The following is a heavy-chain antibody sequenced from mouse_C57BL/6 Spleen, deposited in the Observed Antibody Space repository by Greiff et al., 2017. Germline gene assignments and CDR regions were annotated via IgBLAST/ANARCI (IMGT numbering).Heavy chain of an antibody. CDR1: GYAFSSSW. J-gene: IGHJ1*03. D-gene: IGHD1-1*01. CDR3: ARETHYYGSSYGYFDV. CDR2: IYPGDGDT. V-gene: IGHV1-82*01. Sequence: VQLQQSGPELVKPGASVKISCKASGYAFSSSWMNWVKQRPGQGLEWIGRIYPGDGDTNYNGKFKGKATLTADKSSSTAYMQLSSLTSEDSAVCFCARETHYYGSSYGYFDVWGTGTTVTVSS.